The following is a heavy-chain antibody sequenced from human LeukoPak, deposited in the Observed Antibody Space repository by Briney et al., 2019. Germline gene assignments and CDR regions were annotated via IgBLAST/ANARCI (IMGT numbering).Heavy chain of an antibody. CDR1: GGSFSGYY. D-gene: IGHD3-10*01. CDR3: ARRRNYYGSGSRGFDP. J-gene: IGHJ5*02. V-gene: IGHV4-34*01. Sequence: SSETLSLTCAVYGGSFSGYYWSWIRQPPGKGLEWIGEINHSGSTNYSPSLKSRVTISVDTSKNQFSLKLSSVTAADTAVYYCARRRNYYGSGSRGFDPWDQGTLVTVSS. CDR2: INHSGST.